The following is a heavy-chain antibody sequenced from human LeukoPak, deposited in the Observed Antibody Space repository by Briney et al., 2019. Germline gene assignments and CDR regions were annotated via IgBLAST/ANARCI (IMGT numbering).Heavy chain of an antibody. CDR2: IYYSGST. CDR3: ARFLAVAGDFDY. V-gene: IGHV4-59*01. Sequence: SETLSLTCTVSGGSIRSYYWSWIRQPPGKGLEWIGYIYYSGSTNYNPSLKSRVTISVDTSKNQFSLKLSSVTAADTAVYYCARFLAVAGDFDYWGQGTLVTVSS. CDR1: GGSIRSYY. J-gene: IGHJ4*02. D-gene: IGHD6-19*01.